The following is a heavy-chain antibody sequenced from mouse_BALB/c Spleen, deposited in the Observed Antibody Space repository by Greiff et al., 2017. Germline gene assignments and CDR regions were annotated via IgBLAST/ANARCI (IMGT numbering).Heavy chain of an antibody. CDR2: ISSGSSTI. V-gene: IGHV5-17*02. Sequence: DVMLVESGGGLVQPGGSRKLSCAASGFTFSSFGMHWVRQAPEKGLEWVAYISSGSSTIYYADTVKGRFTISRDNPKNTLFLQMTSLRSEDTAMYYCARSSYGNYVGDYAMDYWGQGTSVTVSS. J-gene: IGHJ4*01. D-gene: IGHD2-1*01. CDR1: GFTFSSFG. CDR3: ARSSYGNYVGDYAMDY.